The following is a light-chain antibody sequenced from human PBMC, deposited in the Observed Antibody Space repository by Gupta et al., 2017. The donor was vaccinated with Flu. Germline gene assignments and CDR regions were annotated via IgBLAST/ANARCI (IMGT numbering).Light chain of an antibody. V-gene: IGKV1-5*03. CDR2: KTS. CDR3: PFQHT. Sequence: DIQMTQFPSTLSASVGDRVTITCRASQSISSLFAGDQQKPGKATKIMIYKTSRFKSGVPSRFSGSASGTEFTRSRKGVKSDDSASDDGPFQHTFGQGTKMEIK. CDR1: QSISSL. J-gene: IGKJ2*01.